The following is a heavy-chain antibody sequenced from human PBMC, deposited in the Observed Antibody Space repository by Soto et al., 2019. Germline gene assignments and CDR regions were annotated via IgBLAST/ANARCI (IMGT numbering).Heavy chain of an antibody. J-gene: IGHJ4*02. V-gene: IGHV1-69*13. D-gene: IGHD4-4*01. CDR1: GGTFSSYA. CDR3: ARDIHLYSAR. CDR2: IIPIFGTA. Sequence: GASVRVSCKASGGTFSSYAISWVRQAPGQGLEWMGGIIPIFGTANYAQKFQGRVTITADESTSTAYMELSSLRSEDTAVYYCARDIHLYSARWGQGTLVTVPQ.